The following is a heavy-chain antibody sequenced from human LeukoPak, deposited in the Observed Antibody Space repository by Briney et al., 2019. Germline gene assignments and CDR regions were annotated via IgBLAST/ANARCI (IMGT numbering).Heavy chain of an antibody. CDR2: ISWDVVTT. V-gene: IGHV3-43D*03. CDR3: AKDQRIRYFDWLLSPSYYYYYYMDV. CDR1: GFTFDDYA. Sequence: GGSLRLSCAASGFTFDDYAMHWVRQAPGKGLEWVSLISWDVVTTYYADSVKGRFTISRDNSKNSLYLQMNSLRAEDTALYYCAKDQRIRYFDWLLSPSYYYYYYMDVWGKGTTVTVSS. J-gene: IGHJ6*03. D-gene: IGHD3-9*01.